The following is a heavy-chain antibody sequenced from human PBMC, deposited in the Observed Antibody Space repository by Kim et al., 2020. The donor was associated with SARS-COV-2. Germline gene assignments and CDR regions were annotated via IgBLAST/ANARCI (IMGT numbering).Heavy chain of an antibody. V-gene: IGHV1-18*01. D-gene: IGHD1-26*01. J-gene: IGHJ6*02. CDR3: ARDAGWELLYHYYGIDV. CDR2: ISAYNGNT. Sequence: ASVKVSCKASGYTFTSYGISWVRQAPGQGLEWMGWISAYNGNTNYAQKLQGRVTMTTDTSTSTAYMELRSLRSDDTAVYYCARDAGWELLYHYYGIDVWGQGTTVTVTS. CDR1: GYTFTSYG.